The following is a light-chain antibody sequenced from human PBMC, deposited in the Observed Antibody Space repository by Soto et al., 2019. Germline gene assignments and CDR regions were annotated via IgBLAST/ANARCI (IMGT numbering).Light chain of an antibody. V-gene: IGLV2-23*02. J-gene: IGLJ6*01. CDR1: SDIGNYNL. Sequence: QSAVTQPASVSGSPGQSVTISCSGSDIGNYNLVSWYQHLPGRAPKLLIFEVTMRPSGISDRFSGSKSASTASLTISGLRAEDEGDYYCASYAGSRTYVFGSGTKLTVL. CDR3: ASYAGSRTYV. CDR2: EVT.